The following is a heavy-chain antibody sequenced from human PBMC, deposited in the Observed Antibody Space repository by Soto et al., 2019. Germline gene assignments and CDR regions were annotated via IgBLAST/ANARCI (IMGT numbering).Heavy chain of an antibody. J-gene: IGHJ4*02. CDR2: IYSCGST. V-gene: IGHV3-66*01. Sequence: GGSLRLSCAASGFTVSSNYMSWVRQAPGKGLEWVSVIYSCGSTNYADSVKGRFTISRDYAKNTLYLQMNSLRVEDTAVYYCARGGAYIYGPQYDWGQGTLVTVSS. D-gene: IGHD5-18*01. CDR3: ARGGAYIYGPQYD. CDR1: GFTVSSNY.